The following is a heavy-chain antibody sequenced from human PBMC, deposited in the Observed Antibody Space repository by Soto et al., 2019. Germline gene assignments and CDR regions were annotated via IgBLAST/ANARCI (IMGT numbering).Heavy chain of an antibody. CDR2: INHSGST. D-gene: IGHD2-15*01. CDR1: GGSFSGYY. CDR3: ARGRGRSSGNPTYYYYYGMDV. J-gene: IGHJ6*02. Sequence: XETLSLTCAVYGGSFSGYYWSWIRQPPGKGLEWIGEINHSGSTNYNPSLKSRVTISVDTSKNQFSLKLSSVAAADTAVYYCARGRGRSSGNPTYYYYYGMDVWGQGTTVTVSS. V-gene: IGHV4-34*01.